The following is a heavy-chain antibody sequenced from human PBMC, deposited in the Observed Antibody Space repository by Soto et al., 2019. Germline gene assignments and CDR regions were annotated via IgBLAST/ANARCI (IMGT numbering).Heavy chain of an antibody. CDR2: ISYLGTTT. V-gene: IGHV3-30*03. D-gene: IGHD3-9*01. J-gene: IGHJ6*02. CDR3: ARDVFCKTATCYEFAYHGLDV. Sequence: PGGSLRLSCIASGFDFSRFGMHWVRQAPGKGLEWVALISYLGTTTYYSESVRGRFTISRDNSMDTLFLEANNLGPEDTAVYYCARDVFCKTATCYEFAYHGLDVWGPGTTVTVSS. CDR1: GFDFSRFG.